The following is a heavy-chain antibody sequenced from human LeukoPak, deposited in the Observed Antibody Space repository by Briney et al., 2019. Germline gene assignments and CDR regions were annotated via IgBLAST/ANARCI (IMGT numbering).Heavy chain of an antibody. V-gene: IGHV1-69*13. D-gene: IGHD3-10*01. CDR2: IIPIFGTA. CDR1: GGTSSSYA. CDR3: ARGAGKYIDSSLDY. J-gene: IGHJ4*02. Sequence: RASVKVSCKASGGTSSSYAISWVRQAPGQGLEWMGGIIPIFGTANYAQKFQGRVTITADESTTTAYMELSSLRPEDTAVYYCARGAGKYIDSSLDYWGQGTLVTVSS.